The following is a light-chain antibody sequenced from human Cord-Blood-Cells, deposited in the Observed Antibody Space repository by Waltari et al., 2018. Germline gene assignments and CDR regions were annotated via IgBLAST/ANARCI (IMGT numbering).Light chain of an antibody. CDR1: QSVSSSY. CDR3: QQYGSSPLT. J-gene: IGKJ4*01. V-gene: IGKV3-20*01. CDR2: GAS. Sequence: EIVLTQSPGTLSLSPGERATLSCRASQSVSSSYLAWYQQKPGQAPQLLIHGASSRATGIPDRFSGSGSGTDFTLTISRLEPEDFAVYYCQQYGSSPLTFG.